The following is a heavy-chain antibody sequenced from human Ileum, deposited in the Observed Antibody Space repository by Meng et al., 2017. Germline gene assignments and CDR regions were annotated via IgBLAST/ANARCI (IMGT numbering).Heavy chain of an antibody. Sequence: QGRRQGSGPRLVKPSGTLSLTCAVSGTWWSWVRQPPGKGLEWIGEIFQSGRTNYNPSLKSRVTISIDKSKSQISLQLSAVTAADTAVYSCATSNDRDVYYLGYWGQGTLVTVSS. D-gene: IGHD3-22*01. CDR2: IFQSGRT. V-gene: IGHV4-4*02. J-gene: IGHJ4*02. CDR1: GTW. CDR3: ATSNDRDVYYLGY.